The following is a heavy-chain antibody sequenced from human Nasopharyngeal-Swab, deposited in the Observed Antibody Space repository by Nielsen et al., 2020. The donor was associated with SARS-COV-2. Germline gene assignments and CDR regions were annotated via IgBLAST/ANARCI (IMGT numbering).Heavy chain of an antibody. D-gene: IGHD2-2*01. J-gene: IGHJ6*02. CDR1: GFTFSSYS. Sequence: GESLKISCAASGFTFSSYSMNWVRQAPGKGPEWVSSISSSSSYIYYADSVKGRFTISRDNAKNSLYLQMNSLRAEDTAVYYCAREDIVVVPAGSYYGMDVWGQGTTVTVSS. CDR3: AREDIVVVPAGSYYGMDV. CDR2: ISSSSSYI. V-gene: IGHV3-21*01.